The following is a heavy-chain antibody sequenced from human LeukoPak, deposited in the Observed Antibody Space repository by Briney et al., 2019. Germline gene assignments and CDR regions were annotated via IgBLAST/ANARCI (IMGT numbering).Heavy chain of an antibody. J-gene: IGHJ4*02. Sequence: SGTLSLTCAVSGGSISSSNWWSWIRQPPGKGLEWIGYIYHSGSTNYNPSLKSRVTISVDTSQNQFYLKLSSVTAADTAVYYCARDGYSGSDALWGRGTLVTVSS. CDR1: GGSISSSNW. D-gene: IGHD5-12*01. CDR2: IYHSGST. CDR3: ARDGYSGSDAL. V-gene: IGHV4-4*02.